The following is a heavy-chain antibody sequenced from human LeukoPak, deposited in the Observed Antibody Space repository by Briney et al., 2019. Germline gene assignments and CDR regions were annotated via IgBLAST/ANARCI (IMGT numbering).Heavy chain of an antibody. D-gene: IGHD2-15*01. CDR2: IIPIFGTA. Sequence: SVKVSCKASGGTFSSYAISWVRQAPGQGLEWMGGIIPIFGTANYAQKFQGRVTITADESTSTAYMELSSLRSEDTAVYYCARWYCSGGSCYPKRGAFDIWGQGTMVTVSS. J-gene: IGHJ3*02. CDR3: ARWYCSGGSCYPKRGAFDI. V-gene: IGHV1-69*13. CDR1: GGTFSSYA.